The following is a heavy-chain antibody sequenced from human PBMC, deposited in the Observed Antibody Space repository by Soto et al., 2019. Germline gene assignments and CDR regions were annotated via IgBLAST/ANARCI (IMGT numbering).Heavy chain of an antibody. CDR3: ARDRGPQQQPYWFDP. CDR1: GGTFSSYA. V-gene: IGHV1-69*01. CDR2: IIPIFGTA. D-gene: IGHD6-13*01. J-gene: IGHJ5*02. Sequence: QVQLVQSGAEVKKPGSSVKVSCXXXGGTFSSYAXXWXXXAPGQGLEWMGGIIPIFGTANYAQKFQGRVTITADESTSTAYMELSSMRSEDTAVYYCARDRGPQQQPYWFDPWGQGTLVTVSS.